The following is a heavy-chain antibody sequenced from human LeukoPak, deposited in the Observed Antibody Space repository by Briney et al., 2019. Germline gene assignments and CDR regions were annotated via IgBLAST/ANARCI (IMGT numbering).Heavy chain of an antibody. J-gene: IGHJ4*02. D-gene: IGHD3-22*01. Sequence: ASVKVSCKASGYTFTGYYMHWVRQAPGQGLEWMGWINPNSGGTNYAQKFQGRVTMTRDTSISTAYMELSRLRSDDTAEYYCARTIGAYDSSGYFNYWGQGTLVTVSS. CDR1: GYTFTGYY. CDR2: INPNSGGT. V-gene: IGHV1-2*02. CDR3: ARTIGAYDSSGYFNY.